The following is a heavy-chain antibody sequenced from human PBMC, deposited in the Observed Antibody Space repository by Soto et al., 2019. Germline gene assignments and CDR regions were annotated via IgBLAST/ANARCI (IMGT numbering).Heavy chain of an antibody. V-gene: IGHV5-51*01. CDR2: ICPGDSDT. J-gene: IGHJ6*02. Sequence: GESLKIAWKGSGYSFTSYWIGWVRQMPGKGLELMGIICPGDSDTRYSPSFQGQVTISDDKSISTAYLQWSSLKSSETAMYYCARQMVGATGYYGMDXWGQVTTFTVS. CDR1: GYSFTSYW. D-gene: IGHD1-26*01. CDR3: ARQMVGATGYYGMDX.